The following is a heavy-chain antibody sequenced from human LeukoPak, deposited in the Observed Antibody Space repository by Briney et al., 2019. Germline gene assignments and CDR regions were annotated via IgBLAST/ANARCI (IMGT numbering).Heavy chain of an antibody. CDR1: GFTLSSYW. CDR3: ARRYFDY. CDR2: IKQDGSEK. Sequence: GGSLRLSCAASGFTLSSYWMSWVRQAPGKGLEWVANIKQDGSEKYYVDSVKGRFTISRDNAKNSLYLQMNSLRAEDTAVYYCARRYFDYWGQGTLDTVSS. J-gene: IGHJ4*02. D-gene: IGHD2-15*01. V-gene: IGHV3-7*01.